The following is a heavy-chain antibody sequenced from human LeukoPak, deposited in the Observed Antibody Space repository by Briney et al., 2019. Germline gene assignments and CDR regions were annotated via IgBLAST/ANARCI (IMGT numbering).Heavy chain of an antibody. D-gene: IGHD6-13*01. J-gene: IGHJ4*02. V-gene: IGHV1-2*02. CDR3: ARASSSSWRAYFDY. CDR1: GYTFTGYY. CDR2: INPNSGGT. Sequence: ASVKVSCKASGYTFTGYYMHWVRQAPGQGLEWMGWINPNSGGTNYAQKFQGRVTMTRDTSTSTVYMELSSLRSEDTAVYYCARASSSSWRAYFDYWGQGTLVTVSS.